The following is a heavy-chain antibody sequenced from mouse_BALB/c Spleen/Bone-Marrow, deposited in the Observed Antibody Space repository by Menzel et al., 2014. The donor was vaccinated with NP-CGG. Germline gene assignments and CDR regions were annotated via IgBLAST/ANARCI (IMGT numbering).Heavy chain of an antibody. D-gene: IGHD3-1*01. J-gene: IGHJ4*01. V-gene: IGHV2-9*02. Sequence: VQRVESGPGLVAPSQSLSTTCTVSGFSLTSYGVHWVRQPPGKGLEWLGVIWAGGSTNYNSALMSRLSISKDNSKSQVFLKMNSLQTDDTAMYYCARDRELSYAMDYWGQGTSVTVSS. CDR3: ARDRELSYAMDY. CDR2: IWAGGST. CDR1: GFSLTSYG.